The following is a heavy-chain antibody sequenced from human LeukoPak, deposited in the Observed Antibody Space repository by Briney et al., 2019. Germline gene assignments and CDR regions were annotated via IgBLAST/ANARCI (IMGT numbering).Heavy chain of an antibody. CDR3: ARSRLPYGEDY. Sequence: GGSLRLSCAASGFTFSNYSMNWVRQAPGKGLEWVSYISSSGSTIYYADSVKGRFTISRDNAKNSLYLQMNSLRAEDTAVYYCARSRLPYGEDYWGQGTLVTVSS. CDR2: ISSSGSTI. D-gene: IGHD4-17*01. J-gene: IGHJ4*02. V-gene: IGHV3-48*04. CDR1: GFTFSNYS.